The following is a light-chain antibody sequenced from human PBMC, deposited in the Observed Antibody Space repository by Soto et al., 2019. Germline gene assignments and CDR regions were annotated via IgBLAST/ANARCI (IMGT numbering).Light chain of an antibody. CDR1: RSNIGTNT. CDR3: AAWDDSLNGKV. J-gene: IGLJ1*01. CDR2: TNN. Sequence: QSVLTHAPSASWTPGQRVTIACSGSRSNIGTNTVNWYQQLPGTAPKLLIYTNNERPSGVPDRFSGSKSGTSASLAISGLHSEDEADYYCAAWDDSLNGKVFGTGTKVTVL. V-gene: IGLV1-44*01.